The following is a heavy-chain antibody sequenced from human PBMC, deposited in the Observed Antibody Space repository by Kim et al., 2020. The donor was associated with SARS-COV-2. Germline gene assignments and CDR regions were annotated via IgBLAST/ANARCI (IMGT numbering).Heavy chain of an antibody. CDR3: AREEWELLGGRRAMDV. V-gene: IGHV4-59*01. Sequence: SETLSLTCTVSGGSISNYYWSWIRQPPGKGLEWIGYIYYSGNTNYNPSLKSRVTMSVDTSTKQFSLKLSSVTAADTAVYYCAREEWELLGGRRAMDVWGQGTTVTVSS. CDR2: IYYSGNT. J-gene: IGHJ6*02. CDR1: GGSISNYY. D-gene: IGHD1-26*01.